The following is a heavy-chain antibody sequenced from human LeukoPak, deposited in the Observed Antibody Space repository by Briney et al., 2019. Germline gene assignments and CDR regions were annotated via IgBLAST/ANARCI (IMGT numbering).Heavy chain of an antibody. J-gene: IGHJ4*02. V-gene: IGHV3-23*01. CDR2: ISSSGGNT. D-gene: IGHD2-2*02. CDR3: MGDYCSSTSCSTTY. CDR1: GFTFSSYS. Sequence: QTGGSLRLSCAASGFTFSSYSMSWVRQAPGKGLEWVSSISSSGGNTYYPDSVKGRFTISRDNSKNTMYLQMKSLRAEDTAVYYCMGDYCSSTSCSTTYWGQGTLVTVSS.